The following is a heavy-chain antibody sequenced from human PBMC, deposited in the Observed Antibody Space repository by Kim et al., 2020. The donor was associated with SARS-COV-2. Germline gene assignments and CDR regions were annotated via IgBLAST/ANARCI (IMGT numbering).Heavy chain of an antibody. J-gene: IGHJ4*02. V-gene: IGHV3-21*01. CDR1: GFTFSTYT. Sequence: GGSLRLSCAASGFTFSTYTMYWVRQAPGRGLEWVSSIGDTGYSTYYADSVKGRFTISRDNAKNSLYLQMNSLRDEDTAVYYCARGTMTTVTYDYWGQGTLVTVSS. CDR2: IGDTGYST. D-gene: IGHD4-17*01. CDR3: ARGTMTTVTYDY.